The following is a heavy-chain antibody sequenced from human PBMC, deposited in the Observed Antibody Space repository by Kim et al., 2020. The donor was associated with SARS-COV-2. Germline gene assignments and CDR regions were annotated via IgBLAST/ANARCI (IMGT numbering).Heavy chain of an antibody. CDR3: ARGGLINDYIWGSYRYPHVDY. D-gene: IGHD3-16*02. Sequence: SETLSLTCAVYGGSFSGYYWSWIRQPPGKGLEWIGEINHSGSTNYNPSLKSRVTISVDTSKNQFSLKLSSVTAADTAVSYCARGGLINDYIWGSYRYPHVDYWGQGTLVTVSS. J-gene: IGHJ4*02. V-gene: IGHV4-34*01. CDR1: GGSFSGYY. CDR2: INHSGST.